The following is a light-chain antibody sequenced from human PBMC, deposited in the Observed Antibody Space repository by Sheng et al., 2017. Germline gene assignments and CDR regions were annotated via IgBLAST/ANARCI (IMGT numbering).Light chain of an antibody. J-gene: IGKJ4*01. Sequence: EIVLTQSPGTLSLSPGERATLSCRASQSVRNHLAWYQQKPGQAPRLLIYDTSNRATGIPARFSGSGSGTDFTLTISSLEPEDFAVYYCQQRSNWPATFGGGTKVEIK. CDR2: DTS. V-gene: IGKV3-11*01. CDR3: QQRSNWPAT. CDR1: QSVRNH.